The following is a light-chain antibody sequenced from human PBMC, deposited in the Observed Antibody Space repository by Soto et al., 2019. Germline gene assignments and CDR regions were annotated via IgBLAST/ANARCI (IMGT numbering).Light chain of an antibody. Sequence: EIVLTQSPGTLSLSPGERATFSCRASQSVNSRFLAWYQQKPGQAPRLLMYGASSRATGIPDRFSGSGSGTDFTLTISRLEPEDFAVYYCHYYDDSPPFPFGPGTKLDIK. CDR3: HYYDDSPPFP. V-gene: IGKV3-20*01. CDR2: GAS. CDR1: QSVNSRF. J-gene: IGKJ3*01.